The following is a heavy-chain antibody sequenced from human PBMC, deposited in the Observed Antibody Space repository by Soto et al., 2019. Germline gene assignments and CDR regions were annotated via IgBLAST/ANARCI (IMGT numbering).Heavy chain of an antibody. J-gene: IGHJ4*02. CDR1: GFTFSSYG. CDR3: AKDSDGGFPSFDY. D-gene: IGHD2-15*01. CDR2: ISYDGSNK. V-gene: IGHV3-30*18. Sequence: GGSLRLSCAASGFTFSSYGMHWVRQAPGKGLEWVAVISYDGSNKYYADSVKGRFTISRDNSKNTLYLQMNSLRAEDTAVYYCAKDSDGGFPSFDYWGQGTLVTVSS.